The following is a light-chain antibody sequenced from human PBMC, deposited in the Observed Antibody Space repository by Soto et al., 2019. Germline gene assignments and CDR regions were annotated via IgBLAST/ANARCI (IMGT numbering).Light chain of an antibody. V-gene: IGLV2-14*01. CDR2: DVS. Sequence: QSVLTQPASVSGSPGQSITISCTGTSSDVGGYNYVSWYQQHPGKAPKFMIYDVSNRPSGVSNRFSGSKSGNTASLTISGLQAEDVAFYYCASSTTYNTRQLDFGPGSK. CDR3: ASSTTYNTRQLD. CDR1: SSDVGGYNY. J-gene: IGLJ1*01.